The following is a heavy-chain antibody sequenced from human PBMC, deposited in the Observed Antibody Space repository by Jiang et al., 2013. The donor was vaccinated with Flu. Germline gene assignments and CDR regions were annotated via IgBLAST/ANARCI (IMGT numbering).Heavy chain of an antibody. CDR3: ARACSGYGYNWFDP. J-gene: IGHJ5*02. Sequence: GLVKPSQTLSLSCTVSGGSISSGGYYWSWIRQHPGKGLEWIGHIYSSGSTYYNPSLKSLVTISVDMSKNQFSLKLSSVTAADTAVYYCARACSGYGYNWFDPWGQGTLVIVSS. D-gene: IGHD5-12*01. CDR2: IYSSGST. CDR1: GGSISSGGYY. V-gene: IGHV4-31*01.